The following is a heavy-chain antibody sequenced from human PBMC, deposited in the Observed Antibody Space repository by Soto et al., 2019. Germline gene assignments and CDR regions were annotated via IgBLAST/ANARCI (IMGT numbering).Heavy chain of an antibody. J-gene: IGHJ3*02. CDR1: GFTFSSYS. V-gene: IGHV3-21*01. D-gene: IGHD3-22*01. CDR3: ARAMIPRGGSAFDI. CDR2: ISSSSSYI. Sequence: PGGSLRLSCAASGFTFSSYSMNWVRQAPGKGLEWVSSISSSSSYIYYADSVKGRFTISRDNAKNSLYLQMNSLRAEDTAVYYCARAMIPRGGSAFDIWGQGTMVTVS.